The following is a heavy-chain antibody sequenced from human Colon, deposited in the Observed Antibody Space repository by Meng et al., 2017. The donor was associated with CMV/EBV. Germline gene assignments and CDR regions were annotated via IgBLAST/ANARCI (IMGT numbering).Heavy chain of an antibody. Sequence: VQLQQWGEGLFKTSETLSLTCGVSGGSLSGYYWTWIRQSPGKGLEWIGEINQSGSTNYNPSLKSRVTVSVDTSKNQFSLRVTSVTAADSALYYCAREAGPFFGVIVYDSWGQGTLVTVSS. J-gene: IGHJ4*02. CDR2: INQSGST. V-gene: IGHV4-34*01. CDR1: GGSLSGYY. CDR3: AREAGPFFGVIVYDS. D-gene: IGHD3-3*01.